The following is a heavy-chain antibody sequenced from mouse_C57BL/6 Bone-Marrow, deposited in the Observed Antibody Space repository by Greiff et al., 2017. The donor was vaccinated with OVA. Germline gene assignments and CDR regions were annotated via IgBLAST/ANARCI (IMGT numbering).Heavy chain of an antibody. D-gene: IGHD1-1*01. CDR1: GFNIKDDY. V-gene: IGHV14-4*01. J-gene: IGHJ2*01. CDR2: IDPENGDT. CDR3: TTGYYGSRDFDY. Sequence: VQLKQSGAELVRPGASVKLSCTASGFNIKDDYMHWVKQRPEQGLEWIGWIDPENGDTEYASKFQGKATITADTSSNTAYLQLSSLTSEDTAVYYCTTGYYGSRDFDYWGQGTTLTVSS.